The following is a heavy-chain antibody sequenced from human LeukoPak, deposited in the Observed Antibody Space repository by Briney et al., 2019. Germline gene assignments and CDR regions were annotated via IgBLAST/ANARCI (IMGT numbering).Heavy chain of an antibody. CDR2: IRFSGGST. Sequence: GGSLRLSCVAAGFTFSSYAMSRGTHTPGQGPEWVSAIRFSGGSTYYADFLKGRSTISRDNSNNTLSLQMNSPRADDTAVYYCAKGPPRPTIAAAEFEYWGQGTLVTVSS. V-gene: IGHV3-23*01. J-gene: IGHJ4*02. D-gene: IGHD6-13*01. CDR3: AKGPPRPTIAAAEFEY. CDR1: GFTFSSYA.